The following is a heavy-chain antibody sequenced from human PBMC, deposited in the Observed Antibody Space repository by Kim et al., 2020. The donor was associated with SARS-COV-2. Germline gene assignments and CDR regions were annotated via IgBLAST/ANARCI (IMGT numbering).Heavy chain of an antibody. Sequence: GGSLRLSCAASGFTFSSYAMHWVRQAPGKGLEWVAVISYDGSNKYYADSVKGRFTISRDNSKNTLYLQMNSLRAEDTAVYYCARSQDDSSGYSVMADYWGQGTLVTVSS. J-gene: IGHJ4*02. CDR2: ISYDGSNK. CDR3: ARSQDDSSGYSVMADY. V-gene: IGHV3-30-3*01. CDR1: GFTFSSYA. D-gene: IGHD3-22*01.